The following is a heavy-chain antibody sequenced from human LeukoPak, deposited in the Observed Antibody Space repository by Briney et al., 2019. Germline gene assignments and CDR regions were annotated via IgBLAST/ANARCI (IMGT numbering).Heavy chain of an antibody. CDR3: ARDQYDTWSRRGNFDS. Sequence: GSLRLSCAAAGFTFSDYWMSWVRQAPGKGLEWVANIKQDGSEKYYVDSVKGRFTISRDNAKNSLYLQMNSLRVEDTAVFYCARDQYDTWSRRGNFDSWGQGTLVIVSS. CDR2: IKQDGSEK. D-gene: IGHD3-3*01. V-gene: IGHV3-7*03. J-gene: IGHJ4*02. CDR1: GFTFSDYW.